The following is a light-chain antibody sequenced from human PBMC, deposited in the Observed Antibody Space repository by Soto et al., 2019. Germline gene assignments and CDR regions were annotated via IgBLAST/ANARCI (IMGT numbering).Light chain of an antibody. CDR2: GAS. Sequence: EIVLTQSPGTLSLSPGERATLSCRASQSVSSSYLAWYQQKPGQAPRLLIYGASSRATGIPDRFSGSGSGKDFTLTISRLAPEDFEVYYCQKYGSSLFTFGPGTKVDIK. CDR3: QKYGSSLFT. J-gene: IGKJ3*01. V-gene: IGKV3-20*01. CDR1: QSVSSSY.